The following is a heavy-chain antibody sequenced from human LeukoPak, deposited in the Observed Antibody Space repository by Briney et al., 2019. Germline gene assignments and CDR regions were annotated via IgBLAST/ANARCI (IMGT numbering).Heavy chain of an antibody. V-gene: IGHV3-30*18. CDR3: AKDPNGDYIGTFDI. Sequence: QPGRSLRLSCAASGFTFSSYGMHWVRQAPGKGLEWVAVISCDGSNKYYADSVKGRFTISRDNSKNTLYLQMNSLRAEDTAVYYCAKDPNGDYIGTFDIWGQGTMVTVSS. D-gene: IGHD4-17*01. CDR2: ISCDGSNK. J-gene: IGHJ3*02. CDR1: GFTFSSYG.